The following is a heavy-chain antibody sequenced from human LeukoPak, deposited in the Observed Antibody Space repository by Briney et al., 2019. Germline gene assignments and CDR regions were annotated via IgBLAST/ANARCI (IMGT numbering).Heavy chain of an antibody. V-gene: IGHV1-8*01. CDR1: GYTFTSYY. CDR2: MNHNSGNT. CDR3: ARGQGEWLRLSYYGMVV. Sequence: ASVKVSCKASGYTFTSYYINWVRQATGQGLEWMGWMNHNSGNTGYAQKSQGTVTMTRNNYISTGYMEMSSLRSEDTAVYYCARGQGEWLRLSYYGMVVWGEGKTVTVSS. D-gene: IGHD5-12*01. J-gene: IGHJ6*04.